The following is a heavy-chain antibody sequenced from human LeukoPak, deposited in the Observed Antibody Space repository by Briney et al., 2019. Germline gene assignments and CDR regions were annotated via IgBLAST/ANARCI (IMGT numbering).Heavy chain of an antibody. CDR3: ARDPGLSSYSYYMDV. CDR2: INPKTRKP. D-gene: IGHD2/OR15-2a*01. V-gene: IGHV7-4-1*02. CDR1: GYTFTNYA. J-gene: IGHJ6*03. Sequence: GSVKVSCKASGYTFTNYAVNWARQAPGQGLEWVGWINPKTRKPTYAQGVTGRFVFSLDTSVSTTYLQISRLTAEDTAVYYCARDPGLSSYSYYMDVWGKGTTVTVSS.